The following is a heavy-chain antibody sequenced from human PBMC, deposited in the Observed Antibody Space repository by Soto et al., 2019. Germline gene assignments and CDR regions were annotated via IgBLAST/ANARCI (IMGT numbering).Heavy chain of an antibody. D-gene: IGHD2-15*01. Sequence: PGGSLRLSCAASGVTFSNAWMSWVRQAPGKGLEWVGRIKSKTDGGTTDYAAPVKGRFTISRDDSKNTLYLQMNSLKTEDTAVYYCTSQSGIVVVVAAFDYWGQGTLVTVSS. CDR1: GVTFSNAW. CDR3: TSQSGIVVVVAAFDY. V-gene: IGHV3-15*01. J-gene: IGHJ4*02. CDR2: IKSKTDGGTT.